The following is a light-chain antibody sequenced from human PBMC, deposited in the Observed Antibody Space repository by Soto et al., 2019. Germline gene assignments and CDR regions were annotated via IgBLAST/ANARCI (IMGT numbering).Light chain of an antibody. Sequence: EIVMTQSPATLSESPGERATLSCRASQSVSRRLAWYQQKPGRAPRLLIYGASTWVAGVPARFSGSGSGTEFTLTISSLQSADFAAYYCQQYSNCPPWTFGQGTKVEIK. CDR1: QSVSRR. CDR3: QQYSNCPPWT. CDR2: GAS. V-gene: IGKV3-15*01. J-gene: IGKJ1*01.